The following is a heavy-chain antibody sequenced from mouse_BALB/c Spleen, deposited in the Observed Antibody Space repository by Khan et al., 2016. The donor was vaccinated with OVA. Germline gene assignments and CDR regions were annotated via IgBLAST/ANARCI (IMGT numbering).Heavy chain of an antibody. D-gene: IGHD2-14*01. CDR1: GYTFTSYT. CDR3: VRDGAYHRSDGWFAY. J-gene: IGHJ3*01. CDR2: INPSNDYT. Sequence: QVQLKESRAELARPGASVKMSCKASGYTFTSYTIHWVRQRPGQAPEWIGHINPSNDYTNYNQNFKDKATLIVDKSSTTAYMQLSSLTSEDSAVYYSVRDGAYHRSDGWFAYWGQGTLVTVSA. V-gene: IGHV1-4*01.